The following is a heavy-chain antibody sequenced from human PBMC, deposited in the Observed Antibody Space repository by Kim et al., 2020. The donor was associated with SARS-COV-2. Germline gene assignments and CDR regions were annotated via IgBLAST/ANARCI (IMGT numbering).Heavy chain of an antibody. CDR3: ARHDWDIVATRH. V-gene: IGHV5-10-1*01. CDR1: GYSFTSYW. CDR2: IDPSDSYT. J-gene: IGHJ4*02. Sequence: GESLKISCKGSGYSFTSYWISWVRQMPGKGLEWMGRIDPSDSYTNYSPSLQGHVTISADKSISTAYLQWSSLKASDTAMYYCARHDWDIVATRHWGQGTLVTVSS. D-gene: IGHD5-12*01.